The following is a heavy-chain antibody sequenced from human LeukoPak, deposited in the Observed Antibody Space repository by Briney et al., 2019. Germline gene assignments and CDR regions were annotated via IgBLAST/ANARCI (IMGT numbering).Heavy chain of an antibody. Sequence: ASVKVSCKASTYISSDFGISWVRLAPGGGLEWIGWVSGDNGQTNYGHKFYGRVTMTMETSTNTASMELRGLRSDDTAIYYCATVYLYTTGWSAAYYYFMDVWGKGTTVIVSS. D-gene: IGHD3-16*02. V-gene: IGHV1-18*01. CDR2: VSGDNGQT. CDR1: TYISSDFG. CDR3: ATVYLYTTGWSAAYYYFMDV. J-gene: IGHJ6*03.